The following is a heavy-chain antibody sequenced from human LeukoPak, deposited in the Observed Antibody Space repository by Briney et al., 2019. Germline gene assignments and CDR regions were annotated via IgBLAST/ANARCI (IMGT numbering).Heavy chain of an antibody. V-gene: IGHV3-7*01. CDR2: IKQDGSEK. CDR1: GFTFSNYW. CDR3: ARLRGLYSDTNRYQTALDC. Sequence: GGSLRLSCAASGFTFSNYWMSWVRQAPGKGLGWVANIKQDGSEKYYVDSVKGRFTISRDNAKNSLYVQMNSLRAEDTAVYYCARLRGLYSDTNRYQTALDCWGQGTLVTVSS. J-gene: IGHJ4*02. D-gene: IGHD1-26*01.